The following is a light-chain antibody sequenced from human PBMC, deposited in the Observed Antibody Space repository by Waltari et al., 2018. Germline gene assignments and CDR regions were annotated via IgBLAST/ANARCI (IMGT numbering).Light chain of an antibody. V-gene: IGKV3-15*01. J-gene: IGKJ1*01. CDR1: QYIVSN. CDR3: LQYGDWPPWT. Sequence: ETVMTQSPAPLSMSPGETATLSCRAGQYIVSNLAWYQQRPGQAPRLLIYGASSRATGVPARFSGSWSGTHFTLTISSLQSEDFAVYFCLQYGDWPPWTFGQGTKVEFK. CDR2: GAS.